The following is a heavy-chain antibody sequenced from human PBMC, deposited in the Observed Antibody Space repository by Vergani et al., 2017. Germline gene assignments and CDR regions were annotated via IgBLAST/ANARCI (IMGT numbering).Heavy chain of an antibody. CDR2: IYSGDEK. CDR1: GSTVRGNY. J-gene: IGHJ5*02. Sequence: ELQLVESGGGLVQPGGSLRLSCSASGSTVRGNYMTLFLQAPGKGLEWFSHIYSGDEKYYADSVKGRVTISRDTSKNTLHLQINNLRVEDTAVYYCARGNYYGSGTYVDPWGEGTLVTVSS. CDR3: ARGNYYGSGTYVDP. V-gene: IGHV3-66*02. D-gene: IGHD3-10*01.